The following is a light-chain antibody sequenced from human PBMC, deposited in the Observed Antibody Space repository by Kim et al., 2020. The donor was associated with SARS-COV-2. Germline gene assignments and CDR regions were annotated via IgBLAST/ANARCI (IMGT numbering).Light chain of an antibody. V-gene: IGLV1-51*01. CDR1: SSNMGNNY. CDR3: GTWDSSLSAVV. Sequence: GQKVTISCSGSSSNMGNNYVSWYQQLPGTAPKFLIYDNNERPSGVPDRFSGSRSGTSATLAITGLQTGDEADYYCGTWDSSLSAVVFGGGTQLTVL. J-gene: IGLJ2*01. CDR2: DNN.